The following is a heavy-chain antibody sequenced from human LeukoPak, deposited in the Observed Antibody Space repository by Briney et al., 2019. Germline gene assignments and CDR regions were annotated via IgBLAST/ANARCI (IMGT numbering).Heavy chain of an antibody. CDR3: AKDPAPIAATPNWFDP. J-gene: IGHJ5*02. CDR2: ISGSGGST. CDR1: GFTFSSYA. D-gene: IGHD2-15*01. V-gene: IGHV3-23*01. Sequence: PGGSLRLSCAASGFTFSSYAMSWVRQAPGKGLEWVSAISGSGGSTYYADSVKGRFTISRDNSKNTLYLQMNSLRAEDTAVYYCAKDPAPIAATPNWFDPWGQGTLVTVSS.